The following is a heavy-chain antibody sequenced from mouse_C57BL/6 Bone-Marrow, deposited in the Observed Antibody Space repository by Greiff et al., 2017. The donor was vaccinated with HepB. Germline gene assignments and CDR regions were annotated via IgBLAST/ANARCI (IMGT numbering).Heavy chain of an antibody. V-gene: IGHV1-74*01. CDR2: IHPSDRDT. CDR3: AIRRCYDPYYFDY. CDR1: GYTFTSYW. Sequence: VQLQQPGAELVKPGASVKVSCKASGYTFTSYWMHWVKQRPGQGLEWIGRIHPSDRDTNYNQKFKGKATLTVDKSSSTAYMQLSSLTSEDSAVYYCAIRRCYDPYYFDYWGQGTTLTVSS. D-gene: IGHD2-12*01. J-gene: IGHJ2*01.